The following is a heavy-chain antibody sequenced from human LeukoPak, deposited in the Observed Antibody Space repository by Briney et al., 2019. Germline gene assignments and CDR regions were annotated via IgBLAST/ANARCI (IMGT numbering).Heavy chain of an antibody. J-gene: IGHJ4*02. CDR3: AREGYSSYVFDF. V-gene: IGHV3-48*03. D-gene: IGHD5-12*01. CDR1: GFTFSSYE. Sequence: GSPRLSCVASGFTFSSYEMNWVRQAPGKGLEWVSYVSSSGNTITYADSVKGRFTISRDNARNSLYLQMNSLRAEDTAVYYCAREGYSSYVFDFWGQGTPVTVSS. CDR2: VSSSGNTI.